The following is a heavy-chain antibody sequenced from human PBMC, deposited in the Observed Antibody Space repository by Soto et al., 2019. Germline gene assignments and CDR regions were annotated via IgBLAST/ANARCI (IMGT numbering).Heavy chain of an antibody. V-gene: IGHV3-33*01. CDR1: GFIFSGHA. Sequence: QVQLVESGGGVVQPGRSLRLSCAASGFIFSGHAMHWVRQAPGKGLEWVAFIWFDGSEKYYADSVKGRFTISRDNSKYKLYLQMDSLRADDTAVYYCARDRRDGYNFGPLDYWGQGSLVTVSS. CDR2: IWFDGSEK. CDR3: ARDRRDGYNFGPLDY. J-gene: IGHJ4*02. D-gene: IGHD1-1*01.